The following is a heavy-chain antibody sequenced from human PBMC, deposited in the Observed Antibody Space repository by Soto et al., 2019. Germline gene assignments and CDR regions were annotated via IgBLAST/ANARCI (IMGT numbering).Heavy chain of an antibody. D-gene: IGHD2-2*01. CDR2: IIPILGIA. CDR1: GGTFSSYT. V-gene: IGHV1-69*02. J-gene: IGHJ3*02. Sequence: ASVKVSCKASGGTFSSYTISWVRQAPGQGLEWMGRIIPILGIANYAQKFQGRVTITADKSTSTAYMELSSLRSEDTAVYYCVSVVVPAAMASSAFDIWGQGTMVTVSS. CDR3: VSVVVPAAMASSAFDI.